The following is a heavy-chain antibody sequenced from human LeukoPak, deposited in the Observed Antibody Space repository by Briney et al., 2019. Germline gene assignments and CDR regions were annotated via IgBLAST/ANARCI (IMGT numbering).Heavy chain of an antibody. CDR2: IYSGGST. D-gene: IGHD2-15*01. CDR3: ASVVVVAATRLDYFDY. Sequence: GGSLRLSCAASGFTVSSNYMSWVRQAPGQGLEWVSVIYSGGSTYYADSVKGRFTISRDNSKNTLYLQMNSLRAEDTAVYYCASVVVVAATRLDYFDYWGQGTLVTVSS. V-gene: IGHV3-66*01. CDR1: GFTVSSNY. J-gene: IGHJ4*02.